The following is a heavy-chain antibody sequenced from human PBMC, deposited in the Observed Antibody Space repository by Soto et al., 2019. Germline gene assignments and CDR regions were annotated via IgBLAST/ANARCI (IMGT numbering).Heavy chain of an antibody. CDR3: APTLPRHTARSSGGSFPPAFDP. V-gene: IGHV2-5*02. CDR1: GFSLTTSGVG. D-gene: IGHD2-15*01. CDR2: IYWDDDK. Sequence: QITLKESGPTLLKPTQTLTLTCTFSGFSLTTSGVGVGWIRQPPGKALEWLALIYWDDDKRYSPSLHSRLTITKDTSKHQVVLTQTTMGPEDTATDSCAPTLPRHTARSSGGSFPPAFDPWAQGTRVTVSS. J-gene: IGHJ5*02.